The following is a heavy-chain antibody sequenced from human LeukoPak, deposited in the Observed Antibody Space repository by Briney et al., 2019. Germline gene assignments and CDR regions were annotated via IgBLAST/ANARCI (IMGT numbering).Heavy chain of an antibody. CDR3: ARGSLAIFD. D-gene: IGHD3-9*01. Sequence: GGSLRLSCAASGFTFSSYAMSWVRQAPGKGLEWVSAISGSGGSTYYADSVKGRFTISRDNAKNSLYLQVNSLRAEDTAVYYCARGSLAIFDWGQGTLVTVSS. CDR2: ISGSGGST. V-gene: IGHV3-23*01. J-gene: IGHJ4*02. CDR1: GFTFSSYA.